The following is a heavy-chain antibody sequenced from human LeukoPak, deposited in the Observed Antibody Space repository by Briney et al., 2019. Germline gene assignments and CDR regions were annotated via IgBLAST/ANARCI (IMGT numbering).Heavy chain of an antibody. CDR3: TRGDDSGSYYGYYYYMDV. CDR1: GFTFSGPA. Sequence: GGSLRLSCAASGFTFSGPAMHWVRQASGKGLEWVGRIRSKANSYATAYAASVKGRFTISRDDSKNTAYLQMNSLKTEDTAVYYCTRGDDSGSYYGYYYYMDVWGKGTTVTVSS. V-gene: IGHV3-73*01. CDR2: IRSKANSYAT. J-gene: IGHJ6*03. D-gene: IGHD1-26*01.